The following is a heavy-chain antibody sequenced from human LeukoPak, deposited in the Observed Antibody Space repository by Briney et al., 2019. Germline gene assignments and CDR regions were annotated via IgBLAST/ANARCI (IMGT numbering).Heavy chain of an antibody. V-gene: IGHV4-4*02. CDR3: ARHKLRCSGGSCYVTGGFDY. J-gene: IGHJ4*02. CDR1: GGSISSSNW. D-gene: IGHD2-15*01. CDR2: INHSGST. Sequence: PSETLSLTCAVSGGSISSSNWWSWVRQPPGKGLEWIGEINHSGSTNYNPSLKSRVTISVDTSKNQFSLKLSSVTAADTAVYYCARHKLRCSGGSCYVTGGFDYCGQGTLGTVSS.